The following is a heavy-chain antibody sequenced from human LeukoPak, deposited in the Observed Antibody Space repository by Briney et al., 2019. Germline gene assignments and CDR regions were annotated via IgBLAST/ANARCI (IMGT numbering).Heavy chain of an antibody. V-gene: IGHV4-34*01. CDR2: INHRGST. J-gene: IGHJ4*02. CDR1: GGSFSGYY. Sequence: SSETLSLTCAVYGGSFSGYYWSWIRQPPGKGLEWSGEINHRGSTNYNPSLKSRVTISLDTSKNQFSLKLSSVTAADTAVYFCARGGIMKCGGDCPNLDYWGQGTLVTVSS. D-gene: IGHD2-21*02. CDR3: ARGGIMKCGGDCPNLDY.